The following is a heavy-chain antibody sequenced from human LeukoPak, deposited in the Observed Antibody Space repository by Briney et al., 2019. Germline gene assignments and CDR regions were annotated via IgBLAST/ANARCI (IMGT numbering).Heavy chain of an antibody. CDR2: IYHSGIT. CDR1: DYSISRGYY. CDR3: ARTEGGYSYGSAFDI. J-gene: IGHJ3*02. Sequence: SETLSLTCAVSDYSISRGYYWGWIRQPPGKGLEWIGSIYHSGITYYNPSLKSRVTISVDTSKNQFSPKLTSVTAADTAVYYCARTEGGYSYGSAFDIWGQGTMVTVSS. D-gene: IGHD5-18*01. V-gene: IGHV4-38-2*01.